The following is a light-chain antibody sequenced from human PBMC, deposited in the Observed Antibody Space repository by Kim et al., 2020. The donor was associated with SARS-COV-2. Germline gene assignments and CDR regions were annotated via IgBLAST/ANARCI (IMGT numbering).Light chain of an antibody. CDR1: RGSIASNY. V-gene: IGLV6-57*03. Sequence: GTTGTIACTRSRGSIASNYVQWYQQRPGSAPTTVIYEDNQRPSGVPDRFSGSIDSSSNSASLTISGLKTEDEADYYCQSYDSSNWVFGGGTQLTVL. CDR3: QSYDSSNWV. J-gene: IGLJ3*02. CDR2: EDN.